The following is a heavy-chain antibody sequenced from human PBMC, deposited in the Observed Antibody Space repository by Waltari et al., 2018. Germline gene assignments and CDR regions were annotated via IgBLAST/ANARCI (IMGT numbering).Heavy chain of an antibody. Sequence: EVPLVESGGDLVQPGGSLRLSCAASGFTLSDHYIDWVRQAPGKGLEWLGLSRNKENSYTTVYAASVKGRFTISRDDSNNLVYLQMNGLKIEDTAIYYCVRSYTASPMDVWGQGTTVTVSS. J-gene: IGHJ6*02. CDR3: VRSYTASPMDV. D-gene: IGHD2-2*02. CDR2: SRNKENSYTT. CDR1: GFTLSDHY. V-gene: IGHV3-72*01.